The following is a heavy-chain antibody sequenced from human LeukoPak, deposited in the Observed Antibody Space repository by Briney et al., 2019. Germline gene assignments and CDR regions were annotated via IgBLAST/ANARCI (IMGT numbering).Heavy chain of an antibody. CDR2: ISSSGTI. V-gene: IGHV3-48*03. D-gene: IGHD4-17*01. J-gene: IGHJ4*02. CDR1: GFTFSRYE. Sequence: GGSLRLSCAASGFTFSRYEMNWVRQAPGNGLEWVSYISSSGTIYYADSVKGRFTISRDNAKNSLYLQMNSLRADDTAVYYCAREAHLYGDYFDYWGQGTLVTVSS. CDR3: AREAHLYGDYFDY.